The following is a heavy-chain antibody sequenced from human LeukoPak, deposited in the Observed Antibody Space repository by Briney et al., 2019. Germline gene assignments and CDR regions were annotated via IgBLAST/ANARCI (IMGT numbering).Heavy chain of an antibody. Sequence: PGGSLRLSCSASGFTFSTYWMSWVRQAPGKGLEWVANMRRDGNEIYYLDSVRGRFTISRDNSKNTLYLQMNSLRAEDTAVYYCAKWGLYCSGGSCYSGAYYYYGMDVWGQGTTVTVSS. J-gene: IGHJ6*02. CDR2: MRRDGNEI. D-gene: IGHD2-15*01. V-gene: IGHV3-7*03. CDR1: GFTFSTYW. CDR3: AKWGLYCSGGSCYSGAYYYYGMDV.